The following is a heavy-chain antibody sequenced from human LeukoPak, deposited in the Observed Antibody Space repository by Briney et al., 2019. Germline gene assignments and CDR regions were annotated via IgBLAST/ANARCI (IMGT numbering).Heavy chain of an antibody. CDR3: ARGNDYGGPNWFDP. D-gene: IGHD4-23*01. CDR1: GGSISSGGYY. V-gene: IGHV4-31*03. Sequence: SETLSLTCTVSGGSISSGGYYWSWIRQHPGKGLEWIGYIYYSGSTYYNPSLKSRVTVSVDTSKNQFSLKLSSVTAADTAVYYCARGNDYGGPNWFDPWGQGTLVTVSS. CDR2: IYYSGST. J-gene: IGHJ5*02.